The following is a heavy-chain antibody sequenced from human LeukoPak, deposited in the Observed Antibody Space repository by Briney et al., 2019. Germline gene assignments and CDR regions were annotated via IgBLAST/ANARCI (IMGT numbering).Heavy chain of an antibody. D-gene: IGHD3-22*01. CDR2: IKSDGSST. CDR1: GFTFSSYW. V-gene: IGHV3-74*01. J-gene: IGHJ3*02. CDR3: ARDGPTYYYDSSGYRDAFDI. Sequence: GGSLRLSCAAAGFTFSSYWMHWVRHAPGKGMVWVSGIKSDGSSTSYEDSVKGRFTISRDNANNTLYLQMNSLRAEDTAVYHCARDGPTYYYDSSGYRDAFDIWGQGTMVTVSS.